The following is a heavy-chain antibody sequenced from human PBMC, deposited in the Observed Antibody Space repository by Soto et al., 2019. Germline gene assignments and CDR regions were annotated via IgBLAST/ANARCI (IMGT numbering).Heavy chain of an antibody. CDR1: GYSFTGDG. CDR2: INTYNSNT. CDR3: AMVDVYVTPSPQDV. D-gene: IGHD2-8*01. Sequence: GFSVKGSCKSSGYSFTGDGIGWGRQAHGQGLEWMGWINTYNSNTNYAQNLQGRVTLTTDTSTSTAYMELTSLRSNETAIYYCAMVDVYVTPSPQDVWGQGTTVTVSS. J-gene: IGHJ6*02. V-gene: IGHV1-18*01.